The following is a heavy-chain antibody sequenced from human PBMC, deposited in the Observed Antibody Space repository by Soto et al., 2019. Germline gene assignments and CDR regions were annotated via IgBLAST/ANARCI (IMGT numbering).Heavy chain of an antibody. D-gene: IGHD6-19*01. CDR3: PRVHVTVVAGSTFDY. CDR2: IYHGGTT. V-gene: IGHV4-38-2*02. Sequence: PSETLSLTCTVSGDSISSGSYWGWIRQPPGEGPEWIASIYHGGTTFYNPSLKSRISISVDTSKNQFSLRLTSVTAADTANYYCPRVHVTVVAGSTFDYWGPGTLVTVSS. J-gene: IGHJ4*03. CDR1: GDSISSGSY.